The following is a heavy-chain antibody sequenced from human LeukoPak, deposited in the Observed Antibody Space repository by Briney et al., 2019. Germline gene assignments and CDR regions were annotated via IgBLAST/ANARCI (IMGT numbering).Heavy chain of an antibody. Sequence: GGSLRLSCAASGFTFSSYGMHWVRQAPGKGLEWVAVISYDGSNKYYADSVRGRFTISRDNSKNTLYLQMNSLRAEDTAVCYCAKDGYCSGGSCFDYWGQGTLVTVSS. J-gene: IGHJ4*02. D-gene: IGHD2-15*01. CDR1: GFTFSSYG. V-gene: IGHV3-30*18. CDR2: ISYDGSNK. CDR3: AKDGYCSGGSCFDY.